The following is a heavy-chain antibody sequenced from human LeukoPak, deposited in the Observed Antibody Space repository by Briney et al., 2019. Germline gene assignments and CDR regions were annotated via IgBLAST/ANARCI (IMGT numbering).Heavy chain of an antibody. CDR2: SSGSTI. CDR1: GFTFSDYY. Sequence: GGSLRLSCAASGFTFSDYYMSSSGSTIYYADSVKGRFTISRDNAKNSLYLQMNSLRAEDTAVYYCARDGKYSYGLFDPWGQGTLVTVSS. D-gene: IGHD5-18*01. J-gene: IGHJ5*02. CDR3: ARDGKYSYGLFDP. V-gene: IGHV3-11*04.